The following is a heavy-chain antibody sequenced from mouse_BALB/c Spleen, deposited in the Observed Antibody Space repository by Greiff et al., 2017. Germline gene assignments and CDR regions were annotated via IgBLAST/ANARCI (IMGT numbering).Heavy chain of an antibody. V-gene: IGHV1-18*01. J-gene: IGHJ3*01. Sequence: DVQLQESGPELVKPGASVKIPCKASGYTFTDYNMDWVKQSHGKSLEWIGDINPNNGGTIYNQKFKGKATLTVDKSSSTAYMELRSLTSEDTAVYYCARRDYRYDGFAYWGQGTLVTVSA. D-gene: IGHD2-14*01. CDR3: ARRDYRYDGFAY. CDR1: GYTFTDYN. CDR2: INPNNGGT.